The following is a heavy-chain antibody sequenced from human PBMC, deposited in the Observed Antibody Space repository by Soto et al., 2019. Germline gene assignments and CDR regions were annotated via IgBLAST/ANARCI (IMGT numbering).Heavy chain of an antibody. CDR1: GYTFTGYY. D-gene: IGHD3-9*01. J-gene: IGHJ4*02. Sequence: PSMKFSCKAYGYTFTGYYIHCVRHAPVQGLEWIGWINPNSGGTNYAQKFQDRVTMTSDTSISTAYMDLSRLRSDDTAVYYCARDHIEDILTGFYDYWGQGALVTVSS. V-gene: IGHV1-2*02. CDR3: ARDHIEDILTGFYDY. CDR2: INPNSGGT.